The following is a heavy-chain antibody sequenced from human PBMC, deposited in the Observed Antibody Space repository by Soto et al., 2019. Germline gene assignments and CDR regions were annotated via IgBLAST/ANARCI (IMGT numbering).Heavy chain of an antibody. CDR3: ARGTTTSAFSAMDV. CDR2: ISYDGDNK. J-gene: IGHJ6*01. V-gene: IGHV3-30-3*01. D-gene: IGHD1-1*01. CDR1: GFTFSYHA. Sequence: QVQLVASGGGVVQPGRSLRLSCAASGFTFSYHALHWVRQAPGKGLEWVAVISYDGDNKYIAESVKGRFTISRDNSKNTVSLQMNSLRSEDTAMYFCARGTTTSAFSAMDVWGQGTTVTVSS.